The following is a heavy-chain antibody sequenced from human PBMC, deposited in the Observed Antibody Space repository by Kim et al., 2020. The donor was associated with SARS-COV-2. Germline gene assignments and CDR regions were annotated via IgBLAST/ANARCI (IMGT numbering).Heavy chain of an antibody. J-gene: IGHJ4*02. Sequence: YYNPTLNDRVTISVDTAKNQFSRKLSSVTAADTAVYYCAQARIAAAAFDYWGQGTLVTVSS. D-gene: IGHD6-13*01. CDR3: AQARIAAAAFDY. V-gene: IGHV4-30-2*04.